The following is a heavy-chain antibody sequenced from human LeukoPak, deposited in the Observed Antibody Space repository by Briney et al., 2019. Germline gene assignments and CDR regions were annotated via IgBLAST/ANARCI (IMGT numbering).Heavy chain of an antibody. CDR3: ARGGNDYVWGSYRYTPYNWFDP. Sequence: PSETLSLTCAVYGGSFSGYYWSWIRQPPGKGLEWIGEINHSGSTDYNPSLKSRVTISVDTSKNQFPLKLSSVTAADTAVYYCARGGNDYVWGSYRYTPYNWFDPWGQGTLVTVSS. D-gene: IGHD3-16*02. J-gene: IGHJ5*02. CDR2: INHSGST. V-gene: IGHV4-34*01. CDR1: GGSFSGYY.